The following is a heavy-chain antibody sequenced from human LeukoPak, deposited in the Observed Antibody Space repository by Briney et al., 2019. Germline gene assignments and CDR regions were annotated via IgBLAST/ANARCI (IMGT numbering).Heavy chain of an antibody. Sequence: PSETLPLTCAVYGGSFSGYYWSWIRQPPGKGLEWIGEINHSGSTNYNPSLKSRVTISVDTSKNQFSLKLSSVTAADTAVYYCARVRDIVVVPAAILYNWFDPWGQGTLVTVSS. CDR2: INHSGST. D-gene: IGHD2-2*02. CDR3: ARVRDIVVVPAAILYNWFDP. J-gene: IGHJ5*02. V-gene: IGHV4-34*01. CDR1: GGSFSGYY.